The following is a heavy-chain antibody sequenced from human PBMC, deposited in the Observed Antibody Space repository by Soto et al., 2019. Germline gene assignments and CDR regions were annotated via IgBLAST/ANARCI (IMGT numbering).Heavy chain of an antibody. CDR1: GFTFSSYA. D-gene: IGHD6-19*01. CDR3: ARRSSGWYFDY. V-gene: IGHV3-23*01. Sequence: PGGSLRLSCAASGFTFSSYAMSWVRQAPGKGLEWVSVISGSGDSTYYADSVKGRFTISRDNSKNTLYLQMNSLRAEDTAVYYCARRSSGWYFDYWGQGTLVTVSS. J-gene: IGHJ4*02. CDR2: ISGSGDST.